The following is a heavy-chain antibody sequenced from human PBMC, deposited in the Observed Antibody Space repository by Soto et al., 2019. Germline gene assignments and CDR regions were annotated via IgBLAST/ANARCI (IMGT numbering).Heavy chain of an antibody. V-gene: IGHV3-23*01. D-gene: IGHD4-17*01. CDR1: GFTFSSYA. J-gene: IGHJ4*02. Sequence: GGSLRLSCAASGFTFSSYAMSWVRQAPGKGLEWVSAISGSGGSTYYADSVKGRFTISRDNSKNTLYLQMNSLRAEDTAVYYCAKTWGRDYGDYRYYFDYWGQGTLVTVSS. CDR3: AKTWGRDYGDYRYYFDY. CDR2: ISGSGGST.